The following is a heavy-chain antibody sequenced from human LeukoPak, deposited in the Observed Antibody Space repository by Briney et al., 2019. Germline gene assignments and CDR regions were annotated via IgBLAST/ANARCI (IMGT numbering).Heavy chain of an antibody. J-gene: IGHJ1*01. CDR1: GDSISSYY. D-gene: IGHD6-13*01. CDR2: IYYSGST. V-gene: IGHV4-59*01. Sequence: SETLSLTCTVSGDSISSYYWSWIRQPPGKGLEWIGYIYYSGSTNYNPSLKSRVTMSVDTSKNQFSLKVSSVTAADTAVYYCARAEGSSSWYRYFQHWGQGTLVTVSS. CDR3: ARAEGSSSWYRYFQH.